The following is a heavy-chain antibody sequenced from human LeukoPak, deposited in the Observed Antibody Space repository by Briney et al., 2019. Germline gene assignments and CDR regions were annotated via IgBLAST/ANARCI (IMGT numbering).Heavy chain of an antibody. J-gene: IGHJ6*04. V-gene: IGHV1-2*04. CDR1: GYTFTGYY. D-gene: IGHD6-19*01. CDR3: ARGRIAVAGTGRYYYYGMDV. CDR2: INPNSGGT. Sequence: ASVKVSCKASGYTFTGYYMHWVRQAPGQGLEWMGWINPNSGGTNYAQKFQGWVTMTRDTSISTAYMELSRLRSDDTAVYYCARGRIAVAGTGRYYYYGMDVWGKGITVTVSS.